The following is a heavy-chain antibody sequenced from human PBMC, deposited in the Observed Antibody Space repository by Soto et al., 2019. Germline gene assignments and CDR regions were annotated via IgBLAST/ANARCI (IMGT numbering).Heavy chain of an antibody. CDR2: IVVGSGNT. Sequence: SVKVSCKASGFTFTSSAVQWVRQARGQRLEWIGWIVVGSGNTDYAQKFQERVTITRDMSTSTAYMELSSLRSEDTAVYYCAADSSSSAWYFDLWGRGTLVTVSS. CDR3: AADSSSSAWYFDL. D-gene: IGHD6-6*01. CDR1: GFTFTSSA. J-gene: IGHJ2*01. V-gene: IGHV1-58*01.